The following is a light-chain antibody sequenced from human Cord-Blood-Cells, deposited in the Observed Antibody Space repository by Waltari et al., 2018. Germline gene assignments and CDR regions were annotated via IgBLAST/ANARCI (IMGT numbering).Light chain of an antibody. V-gene: IGKV3-15*01. Sequence: EIVMTQSPATLSVSLGARATLSCRASQSVSSNLAWYHQKPGQAPRLLIYGASTRATGIPARFSGSGSGTEFTLTISSLQSEDFAVYYCQQYNNWPYTFGQGTKLEIK. CDR2: GAS. J-gene: IGKJ2*01. CDR1: QSVSSN. CDR3: QQYNNWPYT.